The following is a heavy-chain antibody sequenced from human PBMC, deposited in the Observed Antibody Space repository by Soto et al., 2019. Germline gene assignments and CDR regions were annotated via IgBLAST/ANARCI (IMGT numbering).Heavy chain of an antibody. V-gene: IGHV4-59*01. J-gene: IGHJ5*02. CDR2: IYYSGST. Sequence: SETLSLTCTVSGGSISSYYWSWIRQPPGKGLEWIGYIYYSGSTNYNPSLKSRVTISVDTSKNQFSLKLSSVTAADTAVYYCARDRWFDPWGPGTLVTVSS. CDR1: GGSISSYY. CDR3: ARDRWFDP.